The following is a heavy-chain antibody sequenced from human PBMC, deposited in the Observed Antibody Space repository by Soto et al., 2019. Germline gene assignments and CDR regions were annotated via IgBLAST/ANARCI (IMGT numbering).Heavy chain of an antibody. CDR1: GGTFSSYA. CDR3: ARETGSGYDFRGGMDV. Sequence: QVQLVQSGAEVKKPGSSVKVSCKASGGTFSSYAISWVRQAPGRGLEWMGGIIPIFGTANYAQKFQGRVTITADKSTSTAYMELSSLRSEDTAVYYCARETGSGYDFRGGMDVWGQGTTVTVSS. D-gene: IGHD5-12*01. V-gene: IGHV1-69*06. CDR2: IIPIFGTA. J-gene: IGHJ6*02.